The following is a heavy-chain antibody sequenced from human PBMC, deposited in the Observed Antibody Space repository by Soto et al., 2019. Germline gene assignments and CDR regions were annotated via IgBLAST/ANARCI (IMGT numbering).Heavy chain of an antibody. D-gene: IGHD5-18*01. Sequence: QVQLVQSGAEVKKPGSSVKVSCKASGGTFSSYAISWVRQAPGQGLEWMGGIIPIFGTANYAQKFQGRVTXXAXEXXSTAYMERSSLRSEDTAVYYCARMFAGYSYGPFDYWGQGTLVTVSS. CDR3: ARMFAGYSYGPFDY. J-gene: IGHJ4*02. V-gene: IGHV1-69*12. CDR2: IIPIFGTA. CDR1: GGTFSSYA.